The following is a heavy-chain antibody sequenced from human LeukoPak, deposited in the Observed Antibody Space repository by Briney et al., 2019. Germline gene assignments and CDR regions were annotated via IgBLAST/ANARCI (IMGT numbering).Heavy chain of an antibody. J-gene: IGHJ4*02. CDR1: GGTISSSNW. V-gene: IGHV4-4*02. D-gene: IGHD6-19*01. CDR3: ARVVSSSGWAFDY. CDR2: IYQSGST. Sequence: PSETLSPTCAVSGGTISSSNWWSWVRQPPGKGLEWIGEIYQSGSTNYNPSLKSRVTISVDKSKNEFSLKVSSVTAADTAVYYCARVVSSSGWAFDYWGQGTLVTVSS.